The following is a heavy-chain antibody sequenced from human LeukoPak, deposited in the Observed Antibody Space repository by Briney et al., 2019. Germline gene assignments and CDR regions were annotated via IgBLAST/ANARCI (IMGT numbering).Heavy chain of an antibody. CDR3: ARLGPYSGSYYVVDY. Sequence: TSETPSLTCTVSGGSISSYYWSWIRQPPGKGLEWIGYIYYSGSTNYNPSLKSRVTISVDTSKNQFSLKLSSVTAADTAVYYCARLGPYSGSYYVVDYWGQGTLVTVSS. D-gene: IGHD1-26*01. CDR1: GGSISSYY. CDR2: IYYSGST. V-gene: IGHV4-59*08. J-gene: IGHJ4*02.